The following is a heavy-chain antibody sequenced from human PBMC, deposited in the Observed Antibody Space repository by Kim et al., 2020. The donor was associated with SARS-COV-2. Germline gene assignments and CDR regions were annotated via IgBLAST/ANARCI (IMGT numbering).Heavy chain of an antibody. J-gene: IGHJ4*02. Sequence: SVKGRLPITRNNTKNPLYLQMSSLRAEDTAVYYCAKGGGSGCRPVCDFDYWGQGTLVTVSS. V-gene: IGHV3-23*01. D-gene: IGHD3-10*01. CDR3: AKGGGSGCRPVCDFDY.